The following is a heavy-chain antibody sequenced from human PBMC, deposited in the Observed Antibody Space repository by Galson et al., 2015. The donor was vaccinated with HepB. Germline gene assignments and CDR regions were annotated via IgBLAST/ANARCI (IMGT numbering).Heavy chain of an antibody. Sequence: SLRLSCAASGFSFSTYGMTWVRQAPGKGLEWVSYISSSSHTLYYADSVKGRFTISRDNAKDSLYLQMNSLRPEDTAVYYCARDSRRSYYDRSWNWYFGLWGRGTLVTVSS. V-gene: IGHV3-48*04. CDR1: GFSFSTYG. CDR2: ISSSSHTL. J-gene: IGHJ2*01. D-gene: IGHD3-22*01. CDR3: ARDSRRSYYDRSWNWYFGL.